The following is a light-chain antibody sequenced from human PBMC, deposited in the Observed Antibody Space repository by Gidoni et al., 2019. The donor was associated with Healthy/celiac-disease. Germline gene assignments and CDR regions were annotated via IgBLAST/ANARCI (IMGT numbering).Light chain of an antibody. CDR2: DAS. Sequence: IVLTQSPPTLSLSPGERPTLSCRASQSVSSYFAWYQQKPGQAPRLLIYDASNRATGIPARFSGSGSGTDFTLTISSIEHEDFAVYYCQQRSNWPPSLTFGGGTKVEIK. CDR1: QSVSSY. J-gene: IGKJ4*01. V-gene: IGKV3-11*01. CDR3: QQRSNWPPSLT.